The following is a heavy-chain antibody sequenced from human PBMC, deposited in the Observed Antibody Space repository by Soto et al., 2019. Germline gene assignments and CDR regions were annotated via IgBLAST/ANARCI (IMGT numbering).Heavy chain of an antibody. CDR3: AKDPRDGYPAGAPDY. D-gene: IGHD3-22*01. CDR2: ISYDGSNK. Sequence: GGSLRLSCAASGFTFSSYAMHWVRQAPGKGLEWVAVISYDGSNKYYGDSVKGRFTIFRDNSKNTLYLQMNSLRVEDTAVYYCAKDPRDGYPAGAPDYWGQGTLVTVSS. CDR1: GFTFSSYA. V-gene: IGHV3-30*19. J-gene: IGHJ4*02.